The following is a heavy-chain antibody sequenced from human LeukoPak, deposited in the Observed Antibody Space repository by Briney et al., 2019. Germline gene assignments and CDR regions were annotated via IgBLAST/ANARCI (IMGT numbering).Heavy chain of an antibody. CDR2: IYYSGST. V-gene: IGHV4-59*08. CDR1: GGSISSYY. D-gene: IGHD3-22*01. J-gene: IGHJ5*02. Sequence: SETLSLTCTVSGGSISSYYWSWIRQPPGKGLEWIGYIYYSGSTNYNPSLKSRVTISVDTSKNQFSLKLSSVTAADTAVYYCARLLTYYYDSSGYFNWFDPWGQGTLVTASS. CDR3: ARLLTYYYDSSGYFNWFDP.